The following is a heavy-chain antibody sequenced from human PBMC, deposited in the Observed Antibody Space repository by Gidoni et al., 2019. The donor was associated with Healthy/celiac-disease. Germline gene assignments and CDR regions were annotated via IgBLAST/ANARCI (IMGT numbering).Heavy chain of an antibody. CDR2: ISGSGGST. D-gene: IGHD4-17*01. J-gene: IGHJ3*02. V-gene: IGHV3-23*04. Sequence: EVQLVESGGGLVQPGGSLRLSCQAPGFPFSSYAMSWVRQAPGEGLEWVSAISGSGGSTYYADSVKGRFTISRDNSKNTLYLQMNSLRAEDTAVYYCAKDLGDSDAFDIWGQGTMVTVSS. CDR1: GFPFSSYA. CDR3: AKDLGDSDAFDI.